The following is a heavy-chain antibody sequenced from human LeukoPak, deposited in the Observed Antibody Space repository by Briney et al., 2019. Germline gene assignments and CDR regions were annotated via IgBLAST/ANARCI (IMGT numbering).Heavy chain of an antibody. CDR2: IYSGGST. J-gene: IGHJ1*01. CDR1: GFAVGSKS. V-gene: IGHV3-53*01. CDR3: ASAREYCGSAECYEYFQH. Sequence: PGGSLRLSCVASGFAVGSKSMSWVRQSPGKGLEWVSVIYSGGSTYYADSVNGRFTISRDNSRNALFLQMNALRAEDAALYFCASAREYCGSAECYEYFQHWGQGTLVTVSS. D-gene: IGHD2-21*01.